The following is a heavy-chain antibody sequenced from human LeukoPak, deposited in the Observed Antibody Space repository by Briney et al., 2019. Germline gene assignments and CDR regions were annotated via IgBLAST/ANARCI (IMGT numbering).Heavy chain of an antibody. CDR1: GGSISSYY. D-gene: IGHD4-23*01. CDR3: ARGPRSTTTVAASFDY. Sequence: SETLSLTCTVSGGSISSYYWSWIRQPPRKGLEWIGYIYYSGSTNYNPSLKSRVTISVDTSKNQFSLKLSSVTAAVTAVYYCARGPRSTTTVAASFDYWGQGTLVTVSS. J-gene: IGHJ4*02. V-gene: IGHV4-59*01. CDR2: IYYSGST.